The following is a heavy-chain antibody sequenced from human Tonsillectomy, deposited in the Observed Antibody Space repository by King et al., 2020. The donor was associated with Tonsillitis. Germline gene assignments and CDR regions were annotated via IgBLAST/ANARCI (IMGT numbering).Heavy chain of an antibody. D-gene: IGHD3-22*01. V-gene: IGHV3-30*03. CDR1: GFRFSTYG. J-gene: IGHJ4*02. CDR3: ATGDSRGYIKGDYYFDY. CDR2: ISDDGRSK. Sequence: VQLVESGGGVVQPGGSLRLSCAASGFRFSTYGMHWVRQAPGKGLEWVAVISDDGRSKFYADAVKGRFTISRGNSRKTLFLQMDSLRAEDTAVYYCATGDSRGYIKGDYYFDYWGPGTLVIVSS.